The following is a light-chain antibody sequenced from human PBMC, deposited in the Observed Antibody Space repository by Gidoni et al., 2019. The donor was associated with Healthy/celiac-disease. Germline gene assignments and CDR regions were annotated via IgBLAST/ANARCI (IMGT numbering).Light chain of an antibody. Sequence: IQITQSPPSLSASVGDRVTFPCQASQNISNYLKWYQQKPGKAPKLLIYDASNLETGVPSRFSGSGSGTDFTFTISSLQPEDIATYYCQQYDNPPYTFGQXTKLEIK. V-gene: IGKV1-33*01. CDR3: QQYDNPPYT. CDR1: QNISNY. CDR2: DAS. J-gene: IGKJ2*01.